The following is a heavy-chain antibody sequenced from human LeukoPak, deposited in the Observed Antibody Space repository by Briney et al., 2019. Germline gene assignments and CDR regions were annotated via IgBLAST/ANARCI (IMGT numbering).Heavy chain of an antibody. Sequence: GGSLRLSCAASGFTFSSYDMHWVRQATGKGLEWVSAIGTAGDTYYPGSVKGRFTISRENAKNPLYLQMNSLRAGDTAVYYCARARWLTLYGMDVWGQGTTVTVSS. J-gene: IGHJ6*02. CDR3: ARARWLTLYGMDV. CDR2: IGTAGDT. V-gene: IGHV3-13*01. D-gene: IGHD4-23*01. CDR1: GFTFSSYD.